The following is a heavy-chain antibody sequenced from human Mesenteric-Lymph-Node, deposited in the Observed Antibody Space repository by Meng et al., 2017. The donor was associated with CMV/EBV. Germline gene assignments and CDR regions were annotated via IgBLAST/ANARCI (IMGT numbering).Heavy chain of an antibody. V-gene: IGHV3-66*01. Sequence: VDLVESGVGLVQPGGSLRLSCAASGFNVRDKYMSWVRQAPGKGLEWVCIIYRGDNTYYIDSVKDRFTVSRDNSKNTMYLQMNSLRVEDTAVYYCTGDSVSNPNLDYWGQGTLVTVSS. J-gene: IGHJ4*02. CDR2: IYRGDNT. CDR3: TGDSVSNPNLDY. D-gene: IGHD3-10*01. CDR1: GFNVRDKY.